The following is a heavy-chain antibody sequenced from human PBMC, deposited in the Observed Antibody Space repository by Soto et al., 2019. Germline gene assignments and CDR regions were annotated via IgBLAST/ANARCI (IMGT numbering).Heavy chain of an antibody. CDR2: IKQDGSEK. CDR1: GFTFSSYW. J-gene: IGHJ6*02. Sequence: GGSLRLSCAASGFTFSSYWMSWVRQAPGKGLEWVANIKQDGSEKYYVDSVKCRFTISRDNAKNSLYLQMNSLRAEDTAVYYCARETYDFWSGPESHYLIYGIDVWGQGTTVTVSS. V-gene: IGHV3-7*01. CDR3: ARETYDFWSGPESHYLIYGIDV. D-gene: IGHD3-3*01.